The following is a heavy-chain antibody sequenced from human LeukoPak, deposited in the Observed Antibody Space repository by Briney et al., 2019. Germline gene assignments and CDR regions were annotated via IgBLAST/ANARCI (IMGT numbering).Heavy chain of an antibody. D-gene: IGHD5-12*01. CDR2: INANTGGT. Sequence: GASVKVSCKASGYRFTGYYMHWVRQAPGQGLEWVGWINANTGGTYYAQKFQGRVTMTRDTSISTAYMELSRLRSDDTAMYYCARGGYSGYESTDYWGQGTLVTVSS. CDR3: ARGGYSGYESTDY. J-gene: IGHJ4*02. V-gene: IGHV1-2*02. CDR1: GYRFTGYY.